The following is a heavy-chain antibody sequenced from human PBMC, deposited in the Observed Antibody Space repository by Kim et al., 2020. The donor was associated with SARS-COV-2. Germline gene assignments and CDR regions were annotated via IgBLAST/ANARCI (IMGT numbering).Heavy chain of an antibody. V-gene: IGHV3-30-3*01. CDR3: ARDSGGYYWFDY. J-gene: IGHJ4*02. CDR2: ISYDGSNK. CDR1: GFTFSSYA. D-gene: IGHD3-22*01. Sequence: GGSLRLSCAASGFTFSSYAMHWVRQAPGKGLEWVAVISYDGSNKYYADSVKGRFTISRDNSKNTLYLQMNSLRAEDTAVYYCARDSGGYYWFDYWGQGTLVTVSS.